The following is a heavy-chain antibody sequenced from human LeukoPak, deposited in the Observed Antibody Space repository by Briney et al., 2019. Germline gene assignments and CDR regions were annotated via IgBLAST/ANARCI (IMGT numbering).Heavy chain of an antibody. CDR2: IWYDGSNK. CDR3: ARTEYYGSGSYPVDY. Sequence: PGGSLRLSCAASGFTFSSYGMHWVRQAPGKGLEWVAVIWYDGSNKYYADSVKGRFTISRDNSKNTLYLQMNSLRAEDTAVYYCARTEYYGSGSYPVDYWGQGTLVTVSS. V-gene: IGHV3-33*01. J-gene: IGHJ4*02. D-gene: IGHD3-10*01. CDR1: GFTFSSYG.